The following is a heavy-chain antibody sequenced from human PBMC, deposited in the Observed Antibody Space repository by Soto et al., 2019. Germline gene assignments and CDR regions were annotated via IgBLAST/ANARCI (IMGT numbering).Heavy chain of an antibody. Sequence: SETLSLTCTVSAASFSKYYWSWIRQPPGKGLEWIGYIYFNGNTNYNPSLKRRVTISIDTSKKQISLNLTSVTDADTAVYYCASVTFGGVVLAHWGQGTLVTSPQ. CDR1: AASFSKYY. CDR3: ASVTFGGVVLAH. CDR2: IYFNGNT. V-gene: IGHV4-59*01. D-gene: IGHD3-16*01. J-gene: IGHJ4*02.